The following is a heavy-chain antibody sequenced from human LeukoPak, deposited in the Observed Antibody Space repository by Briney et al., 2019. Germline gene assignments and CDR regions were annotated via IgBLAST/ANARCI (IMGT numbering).Heavy chain of an antibody. J-gene: IGHJ4*02. CDR3: ARTVEMACGY. D-gene: IGHD5-24*01. Sequence: SETLSLTCTVSGGSISSYYWSWIRQPPGKGLEWIGYIYYSGSTNYNPSLKSRVTISVDTSKNQFSLKLSSVTAADTAVYYCARTVEMACGYWGQGTLVTVSS. CDR2: IYYSGST. CDR1: GGSISSYY. V-gene: IGHV4-59*01.